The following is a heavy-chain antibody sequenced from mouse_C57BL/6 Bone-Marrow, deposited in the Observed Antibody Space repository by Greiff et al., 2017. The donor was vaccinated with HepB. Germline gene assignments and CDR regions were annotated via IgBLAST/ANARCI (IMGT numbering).Heavy chain of an antibody. Sequence: VQLQQSGAELVKPGASVKLSCTASGFNIKDYYMHWVKQRTEQGLEWIGRIDPEDGETKYAPKFQGKATITADTSSNPAYLHLSSLTSEDTAVYYCAIYYSNYRTWFAYWGQGTLVTVSA. V-gene: IGHV14-2*01. D-gene: IGHD2-5*01. J-gene: IGHJ3*01. CDR1: GFNIKDYY. CDR2: IDPEDGET. CDR3: AIYYSNYRTWFAY.